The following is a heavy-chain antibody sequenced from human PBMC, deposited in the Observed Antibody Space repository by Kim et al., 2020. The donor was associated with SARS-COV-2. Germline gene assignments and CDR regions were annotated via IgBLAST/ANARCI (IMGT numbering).Heavy chain of an antibody. CDR3: TRPNSKGGAGDF. CDR1: GAPLSSSSGTYY. V-gene: IGHV4-39*01. Sequence: SETLSLTCTVSGAPLSSSSGTYYWGWVRQSPGRGLEWIAGIYYRGSAYYNPSLRRRVTISMDTSKNQFSLNLTSVTAADTAIYYCTRPNSKGGAGDFWGQGTLVTVSS. J-gene: IGHJ4*02. CDR2: IYYRGSA. D-gene: IGHD1-26*01.